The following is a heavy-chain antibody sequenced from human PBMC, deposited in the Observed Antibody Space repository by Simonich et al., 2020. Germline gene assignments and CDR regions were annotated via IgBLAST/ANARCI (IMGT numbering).Heavy chain of an antibody. CDR2: IKSDGSST. CDR3: ARNRLDY. V-gene: IGHV3-74*01. J-gene: IGHJ4*02. Sequence: EVQLVESGGGLVQPGGSLRLSCAASGFTFGSYWMHWVRQAPGKGRGWVSRIKSDGSSTSDADSVKGRFTISRDNAKNTLYLQMNSLRAEDTAVYYCARNRLDYWCQGTLVTVSS. CDR1: GFTFGSYW.